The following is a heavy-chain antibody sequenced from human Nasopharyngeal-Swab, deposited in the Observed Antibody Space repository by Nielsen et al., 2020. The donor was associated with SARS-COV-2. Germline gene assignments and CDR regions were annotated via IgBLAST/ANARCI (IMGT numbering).Heavy chain of an antibody. J-gene: IGHJ4*02. Sequence: PGKGLEWVSGISGSGGSTYYADSVKGRFTISRDNSKNTLYLQMNSLRAEDTAVYYCAKGLVEYYDILTGYYIIGYWGQGTLVTVSS. CDR3: AKGLVEYYDILTGYYIIGY. V-gene: IGHV3-23*01. D-gene: IGHD3-9*01. CDR2: ISGSGGST.